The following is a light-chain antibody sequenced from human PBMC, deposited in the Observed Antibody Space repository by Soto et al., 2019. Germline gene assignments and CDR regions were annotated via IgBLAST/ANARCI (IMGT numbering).Light chain of an antibody. CDR3: QRYSGIWT. CDR1: QSITSW. Sequence: DIQMTQSPSTLSASVGDRVTITCRASQSITSWLAWYQQKPGKAPKLLIYKASSLEGGVPPRFSGSGSGTEFTLTISSLQPDDFATYYCQRYSGIWTVGQGTQVEI. V-gene: IGKV1-5*03. J-gene: IGKJ1*01. CDR2: KAS.